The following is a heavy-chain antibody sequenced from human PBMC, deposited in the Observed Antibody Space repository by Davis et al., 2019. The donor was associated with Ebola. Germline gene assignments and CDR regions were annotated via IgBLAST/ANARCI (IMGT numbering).Heavy chain of an antibody. Sequence: SETLSLTCAVYGGSFSGYYWSWIRQPPGKGLEWIGYIYYSGSTHYNPSLKSWITISLDTSKNQFSLKLTSVTAADTAVYYCASGITTFTVVGVGWFDPWGQGTLVTVSS. CDR3: ASGITTFTVVGVGWFDP. V-gene: IGHV4-34*09. D-gene: IGHD3-3*01. J-gene: IGHJ5*02. CDR2: IYYSGST. CDR1: GGSFSGYY.